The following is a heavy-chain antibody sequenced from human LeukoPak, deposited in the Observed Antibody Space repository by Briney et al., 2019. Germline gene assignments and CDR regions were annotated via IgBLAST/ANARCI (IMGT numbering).Heavy chain of an antibody. V-gene: IGHV3-23*01. Sequence: QAGGSLRLSCAASGFTFSSYEMNWVRQAPGKGLEWVSAISGSGGSTYYADSVKGRFTISRDNSKNTLYLQMNSLRAEDTAVYYCAKDGFGFRFDYWGQGTLVTVSS. CDR3: AKDGFGFRFDY. J-gene: IGHJ4*02. D-gene: IGHD3-10*01. CDR2: ISGSGGST. CDR1: GFTFSSYE.